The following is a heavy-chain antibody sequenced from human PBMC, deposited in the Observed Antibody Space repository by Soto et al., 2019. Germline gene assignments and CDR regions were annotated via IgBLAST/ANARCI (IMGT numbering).Heavy chain of an antibody. V-gene: IGHV3-15*01. Sequence: EVQLVESGGGLVKPGGSLRLSCAASGFTFSHAWMSWVRQAPGKGLEWVGRIKSKTDGGTTDYAAPVKGRFTISRDDSKNTLYLQMNSLKTEDTAVYYCTTEGGPYYGDYVVAWGQGTLVTVSA. CDR3: TTEGGPYYGDYVVA. CDR2: IKSKTDGGTT. CDR1: GFTFSHAW. J-gene: IGHJ4*02. D-gene: IGHD4-17*01.